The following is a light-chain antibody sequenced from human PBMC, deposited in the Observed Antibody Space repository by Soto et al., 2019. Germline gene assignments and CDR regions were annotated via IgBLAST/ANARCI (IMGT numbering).Light chain of an antibody. CDR1: QSISTY. J-gene: IGKJ4*01. CDR3: QQRYVWLT. V-gene: IGKV3-11*01. CDR2: DAS. Sequence: IVLTQSPATLSLSPGERATLSCRAGQSISTYLAWYQQKSGQAPRLLIYDASNRATGTPARFSGSGSATDFTLTISSLETEDSAVYYCQQRYVWLTFGGGTKVEIK.